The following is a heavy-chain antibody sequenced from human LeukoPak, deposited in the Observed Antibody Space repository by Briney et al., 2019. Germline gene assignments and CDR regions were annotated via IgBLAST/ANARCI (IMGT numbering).Heavy chain of an antibody. D-gene: IGHD1-26*01. CDR3: ARGRGRGSYFDFDY. V-gene: IGHV1-69*13. CDR1: GGTFSSYA. Sequence: VASVKVSCKASGGTFSSYAISWVRQAPGQGLEWMGGIIPIFGTANYAQKFQGRVTITADESTSTAYMELSSLRSEDTAVYYCARGRGRGSYFDFDYWGQGTLVTVSS. J-gene: IGHJ4*02. CDR2: IIPIFGTA.